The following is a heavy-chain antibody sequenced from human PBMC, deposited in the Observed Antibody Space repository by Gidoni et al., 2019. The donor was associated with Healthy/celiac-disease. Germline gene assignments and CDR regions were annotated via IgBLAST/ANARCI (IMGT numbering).Heavy chain of an antibody. J-gene: IGHJ4*02. CDR1: GFTFSSYA. CDR2: ISGSGGST. D-gene: IGHD3-16*01. V-gene: IGHV3-23*01. CDR3: AKDRHLYDYVWGRSTGYYFDY. Sequence: EVQLLESGGGLVQPGGSLRLSCAASGFTFSSYAMSWARQAPGKGLEWVSAISGSGGSTYYADSVKGRFTISRDNSKNTLYLQMNSLRAEDTAVYYCAKDRHLYDYVWGRSTGYYFDYWGQGTLVTVSS.